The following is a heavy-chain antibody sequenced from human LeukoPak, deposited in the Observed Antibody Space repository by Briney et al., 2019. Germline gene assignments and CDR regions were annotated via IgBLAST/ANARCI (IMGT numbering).Heavy chain of an antibody. V-gene: IGHV4-39*02. CDR1: SGSINNNTFY. J-gene: IGHJ4*02. CDR2: LYYSGST. D-gene: IGHD1-26*01. CDR3: ARRSDSGSDDGEDYFDN. Sequence: SETLSLTCTVSSGSINNNTFYWGWVRQPPGRGLEWLGSLYYSGSTYYNPSLKSRIAISVDTSKNHFSLKMRSVTAADTAVYYCARRSDSGSDDGEDYFDNWGQGTLVSVSS.